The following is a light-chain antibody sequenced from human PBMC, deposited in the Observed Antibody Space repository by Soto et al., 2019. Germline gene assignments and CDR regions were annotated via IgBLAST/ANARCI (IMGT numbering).Light chain of an antibody. J-gene: IGKJ1*01. CDR1: QGISNY. CDR2: AAS. CDR3: QKYNSAPRT. Sequence: DIQMTQSPSALSASVFDRSTITCLARQGISNYLAWYQQKPGKAPKLLIYAASNLQSGIPSRFSGSGSGTDFTLTISSLEPEDVATYYCQKYNSAPRTFGQGTKVDIK. V-gene: IGKV1-27*01.